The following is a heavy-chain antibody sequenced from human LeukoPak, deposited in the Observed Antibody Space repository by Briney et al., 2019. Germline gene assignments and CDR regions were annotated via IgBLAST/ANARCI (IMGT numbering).Heavy chain of an antibody. CDR2: ISAYNGNT. Sequence: ASVKVSCKASGYTFIDSYIHWFRQAPGQGLEWMGWISAYNGNTNYAQKLQGRVTMTTDTSTSTAYMELRSLRSDDTAVYYCASTYSSGYYYAISAEYFQHWGQGTLVTVSS. D-gene: IGHD3-22*01. V-gene: IGHV1-18*04. J-gene: IGHJ1*01. CDR1: GYTFIDSY. CDR3: ASTYSSGYYYAISAEYFQH.